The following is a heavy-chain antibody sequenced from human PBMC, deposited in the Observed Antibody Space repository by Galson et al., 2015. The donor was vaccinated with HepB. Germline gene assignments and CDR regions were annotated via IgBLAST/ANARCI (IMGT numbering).Heavy chain of an antibody. J-gene: IGHJ4*02. D-gene: IGHD7-27*01. CDR3: ARAGPALGYFDY. CDR1: GFTFSSYG. CDR2: IRYDGSNK. Sequence: SLRLSCAASGFTFSSYGMHWVRQAPGKGLERVAVIRYDGSNKYYADSVKGRFTISRDNSKNTLYLQMNSLRAEDTAVYYCARAGPALGYFDYWGQGTLVTVSS. V-gene: IGHV3-33*01.